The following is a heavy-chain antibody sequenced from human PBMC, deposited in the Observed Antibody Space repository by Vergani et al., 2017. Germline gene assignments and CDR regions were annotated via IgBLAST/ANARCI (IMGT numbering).Heavy chain of an antibody. CDR3: ARGRCSSTSCYPFPPYYYYSYMDV. CDR2: IWYDGSNK. V-gene: IGHV3-33*01. Sequence: QVQLVESGGGVVQPGRSLRLSCAASGFTFSSYGMHWVRQAPGKGLEWVAVIWYDGSNKYYADSVKGRFTISRDNSKNTLYLQMNSLRAEDTAVYYCARGRCSSTSCYPFPPYYYYSYMDVWGKATSVTVPS. CDR1: GFTFSSYG. J-gene: IGHJ6*03. D-gene: IGHD2-2*01.